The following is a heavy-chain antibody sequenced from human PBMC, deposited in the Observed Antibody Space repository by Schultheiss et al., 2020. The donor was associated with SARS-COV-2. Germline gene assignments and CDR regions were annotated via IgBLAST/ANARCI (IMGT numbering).Heavy chain of an antibody. CDR2: INHSGST. CDR3: AKDLGGGHDY. CDR1: GGSFSGYY. Sequence: SETLSLTCAVYGGSFSGYYWSWIRQPPGKGLEWIGEINHSGSTNYNPSLKSRVTISVDTSKNQFSLKLSSVTAADTAVYYCAKDLGGGHDYWGQGTLVTVSS. V-gene: IGHV4-34*01. J-gene: IGHJ4*02. D-gene: IGHD4-23*01.